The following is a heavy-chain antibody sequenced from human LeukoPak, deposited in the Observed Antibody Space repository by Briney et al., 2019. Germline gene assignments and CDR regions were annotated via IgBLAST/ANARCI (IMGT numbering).Heavy chain of an antibody. CDR2: ISSSGSTI. V-gene: IGHV3-11*01. CDR1: GFTFSDYY. CDR3: ARDRDYYGSGRPYYYGMDV. Sequence: PGGSLRLSCAASGFTFSDYYMSWIRQAPGKGLEWVSYISSSGSTIYYADSVKGRFTISRDNAKNSLYLQMNSLRAEDTAVYYCARDRDYYGSGRPYYYGMDVWGQGTTVTVSS. J-gene: IGHJ6*02. D-gene: IGHD3-10*01.